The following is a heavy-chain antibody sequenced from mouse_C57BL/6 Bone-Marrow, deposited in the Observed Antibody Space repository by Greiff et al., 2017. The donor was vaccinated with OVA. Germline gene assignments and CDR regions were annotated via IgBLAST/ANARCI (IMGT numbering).Heavy chain of an antibody. V-gene: IGHV1-76*01. Sequence: LVESGAELVRPGASVKLSCKASGYTFTDYYISWVKQRPGQGLEWIARIYPGSGNIYYNEKFKGEATLTAEKSSSTAYMQLSSLTSDDSAVYFCARSERLRDYFDYWGQGTTLTVSS. J-gene: IGHJ2*01. D-gene: IGHD2-2*01. CDR1: GYTFTDYY. CDR2: IYPGSGNI. CDR3: ARSERLRDYFDY.